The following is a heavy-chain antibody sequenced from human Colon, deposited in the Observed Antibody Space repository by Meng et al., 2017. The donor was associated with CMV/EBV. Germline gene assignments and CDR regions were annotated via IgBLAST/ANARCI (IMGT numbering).Heavy chain of an antibody. CDR3: ARDSLKSSPFGDFDY. CDR2: ITNRGGTI. J-gene: IGHJ4*02. Sequence: GGSLRLSCVASGFTFSSYEMNWVRKAPGKGLEWVAYITNRGGTIYYADSVKGRFTISRDNAKSSLFLQMNSLRAEDTAVYYCARDSLKSSPFGDFDYWGQGTPVTVSS. V-gene: IGHV3-48*03. CDR1: GFTFSSYE. D-gene: IGHD3-10*01.